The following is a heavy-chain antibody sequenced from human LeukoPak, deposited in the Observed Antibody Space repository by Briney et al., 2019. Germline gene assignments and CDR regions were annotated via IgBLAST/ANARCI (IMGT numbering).Heavy chain of an antibody. CDR2: IYSGGST. CDR3: ARGGILGYCSSTSCYLDY. CDR1: GFTVSSNY. Sequence: GGSLRLSCAASGFTVSSNYMSWVRQAPGQGLEWVSVIYSGGSTYYSDYGMRRCIISRDNSKDTLYLQMNSLSAEDTAVYYCARGGILGYCSSTSCYLDYWGQGALGSVSS. V-gene: IGHV3-66*02. J-gene: IGHJ4*02. D-gene: IGHD2-2*01.